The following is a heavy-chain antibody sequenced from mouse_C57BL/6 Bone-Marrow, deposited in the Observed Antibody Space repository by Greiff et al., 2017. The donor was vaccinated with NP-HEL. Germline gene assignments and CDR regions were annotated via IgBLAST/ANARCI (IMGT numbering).Heavy chain of an antibody. J-gene: IGHJ3*01. Sequence: ESGPGLVKPSQSLSLTCSVTGYSITSGYYWNWIRQFPGNKLEWMGYISYDGSNNYNPSLKNRISITRDTSKNQFFLKLNSVTTEDTATYYCANYYSNPWFAYWGQGTLVTVSA. D-gene: IGHD2-5*01. CDR3: ANYYSNPWFAY. V-gene: IGHV3-6*01. CDR1: GYSITSGYY. CDR2: ISYDGSN.